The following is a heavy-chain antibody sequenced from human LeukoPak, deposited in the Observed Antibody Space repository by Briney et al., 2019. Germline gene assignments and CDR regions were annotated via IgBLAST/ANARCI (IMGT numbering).Heavy chain of an antibody. CDR1: GFTFSSYG. CDR3: ARTFYSSGTGVPIYY. D-gene: IGHD6-19*01. V-gene: IGHV3-33*01. Sequence: GGSLRLSCAASGFTFSSYGMHWVRQAPGKGLEWVAVIWYDGSNKYYADSVKGRFTISRDNSKNTLYLQMNSLRAEDTAVYYCARTFYSSGTGVPIYYWGQGTLVTVSS. CDR2: IWYDGSNK. J-gene: IGHJ4*02.